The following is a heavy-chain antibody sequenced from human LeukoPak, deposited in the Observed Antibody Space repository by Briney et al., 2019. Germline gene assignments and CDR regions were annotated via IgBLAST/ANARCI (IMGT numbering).Heavy chain of an antibody. D-gene: IGHD2-15*01. CDR2: INSDGSST. Sequence: GGSLRLSCAASGFTFSSYWMHWVRQAPGKGLVWVSRINSDGSSTKYADSVKGRFTISRDNAKNSLYLQMNSLRAEDTAVYYCAREGEYYCSGGSCYSGIHFDYWGQGTLVTVSS. CDR1: GFTFSSYW. V-gene: IGHV3-74*03. CDR3: AREGEYYCSGGSCYSGIHFDY. J-gene: IGHJ4*02.